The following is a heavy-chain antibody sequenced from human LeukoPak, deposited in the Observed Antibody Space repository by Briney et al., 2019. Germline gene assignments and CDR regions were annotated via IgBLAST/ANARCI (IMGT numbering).Heavy chain of an antibody. Sequence: ASVKVSCKASGGTFSSYAISWVRQAPGQGLEWMGGIIPIFGTANYAQKFQGRVTITTDESTSTAYMELSSLRSEDTAVYYCATLTAWSGEDGGDLDYWGQGTLVTVSS. D-gene: IGHD3-3*01. CDR1: GGTFSSYA. CDR3: ATLTAWSGEDGGDLDY. V-gene: IGHV1-69*05. J-gene: IGHJ4*02. CDR2: IIPIFGTA.